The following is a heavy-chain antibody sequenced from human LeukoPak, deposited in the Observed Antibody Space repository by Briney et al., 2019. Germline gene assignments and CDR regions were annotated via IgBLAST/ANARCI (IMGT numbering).Heavy chain of an antibody. CDR3: ARLAVTSDAFDI. V-gene: IGHV4-39*01. J-gene: IGHJ3*02. CDR2: IYYSGST. D-gene: IGHD6-19*01. CDR1: GGSISSSSYY. Sequence: SETLSLTCTVSGGSISSSSYYWGWIRQPPGKGLEWIGSIYYSGSTYYNPSLKSRVTISVDTSKYQFSLKLSSVTAADTAVYYCARLAVTSDAFDIWGQGTMVTVSS.